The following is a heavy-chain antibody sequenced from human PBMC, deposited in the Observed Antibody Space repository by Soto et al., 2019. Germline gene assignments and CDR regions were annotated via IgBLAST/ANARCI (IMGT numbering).Heavy chain of an antibody. Sequence: GSLRLSCAASGFTFSSYGMHWVRQAPGKGLEWVAVISYDGSNKYYADSVKGRFTISRDNSKNTLYLQMNSLRAEDTAVYYCAKDHKRSIAARPGSYGMDVWGQGTTVTVSS. D-gene: IGHD6-6*01. CDR2: ISYDGSNK. CDR1: GFTFSSYG. V-gene: IGHV3-30*18. CDR3: AKDHKRSIAARPGSYGMDV. J-gene: IGHJ6*02.